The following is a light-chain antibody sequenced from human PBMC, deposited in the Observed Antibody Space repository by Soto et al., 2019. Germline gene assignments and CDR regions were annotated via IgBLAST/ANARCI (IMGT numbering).Light chain of an antibody. Sequence: QSALTQPRSVSGSPGQSVTISCTGTTGDIGAYNFVSWYQLHPGKAPKLMIYDASKRPSGVPDRFSASKSGNTASLTISGLQAEDEADYYCCSYAGRYTYVFGTGTKVTVL. J-gene: IGLJ1*01. V-gene: IGLV2-11*01. CDR1: TGDIGAYNF. CDR2: DAS. CDR3: CSYAGRYTYV.